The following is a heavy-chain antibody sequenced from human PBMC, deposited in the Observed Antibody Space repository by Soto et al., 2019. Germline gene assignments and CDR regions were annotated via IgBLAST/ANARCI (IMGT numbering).Heavy chain of an antibody. V-gene: IGHV1-69*08. CDR1: GGTFSTYI. CDR3: ARDRITTRGDAFDL. CDR2: IIPIPDIT. D-gene: IGHD3-3*01. Sequence: QVQLVQSGAEVRKPGSSVKVSCKAPGGTFSTYIISWVPQDPGQGLEWMGRIIPIPDITNYAQKFQGRVTVTADRSTSTAYMELTSLKSEATAVYYYARDRITTRGDAFDLWGQGKMVTVSS. J-gene: IGHJ3*01.